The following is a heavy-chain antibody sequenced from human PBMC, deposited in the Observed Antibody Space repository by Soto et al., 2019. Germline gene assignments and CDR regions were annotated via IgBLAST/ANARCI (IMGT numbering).Heavy chain of an antibody. D-gene: IGHD5-12*01. J-gene: IGHJ4*02. V-gene: IGHV2-5*02. CDR2: IYWDDDK. Sequence: QITLKESGPTLVKPTQTLTLTCTFSGFSLSTSGVGVGWIRQPPGKALEWLELIYWDDDKRYSPSLKNRLTIIKAPAKNQVVLTMTNVDPVDTATYYCAHSLGGGYEYLPFDYWGQGTLVTVSS. CDR3: AHSLGGGYEYLPFDY. CDR1: GFSLSTSGVG.